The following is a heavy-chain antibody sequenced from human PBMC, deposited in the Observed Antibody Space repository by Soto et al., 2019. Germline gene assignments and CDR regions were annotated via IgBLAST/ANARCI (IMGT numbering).Heavy chain of an antibody. CDR1: GFTFSSYE. J-gene: IGHJ4*02. V-gene: IGHV3-48*03. CDR2: ISSSGSTI. Sequence: GESLKISCAASGFTFSSYEMNWVRQAPGKGLEWVSYISSSGSTIYYADSVKGRFTISRDNAKNSLYLQMNSLRAEDTAIYYCAKNKETGTTGGLGYWGQGTLVTVSS. CDR3: AKNKETGTTGGLGY. D-gene: IGHD1-1*01.